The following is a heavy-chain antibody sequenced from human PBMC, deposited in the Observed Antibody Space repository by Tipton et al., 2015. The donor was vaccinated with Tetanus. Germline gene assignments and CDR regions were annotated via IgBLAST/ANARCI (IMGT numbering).Heavy chain of an antibody. CDR1: GGSISSGGYF. CDR3: ATQTDNWFDP. V-gene: IGHV4-31*03. CDR2: IYYSGDT. J-gene: IGHJ5*02. Sequence: TLSLTCSVSGGSISSGGYFWNWVRQHPGKGLEWIGYIYYSGDTYINPSLKSRVTMSVDTSKNQFSMKLTSVTAADTAVYYCATQTDNWFDPWGQGTLVTVSS.